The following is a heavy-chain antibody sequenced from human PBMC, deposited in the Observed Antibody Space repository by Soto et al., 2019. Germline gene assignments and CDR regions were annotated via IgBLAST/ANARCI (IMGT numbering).Heavy chain of an antibody. J-gene: IGHJ3*02. V-gene: IGHV1-2*02. D-gene: IGHD6-13*01. CDR3: ARGWQQLVTRAFDI. CDR1: GYTFTGYY. CDR2: INPNSGGT. Sequence: ASVKVSCKASGYTFTGYYMHWVRQAPGQGLEWMGWINPNSGGTNYAQKFQGRVTMTRDASISTAYMELSRLRSDDTAVYYCARGWQQLVTRAFDIWGQGTMVTVSS.